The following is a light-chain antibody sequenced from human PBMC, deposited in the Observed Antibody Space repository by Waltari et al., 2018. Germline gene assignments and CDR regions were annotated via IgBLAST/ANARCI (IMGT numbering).Light chain of an antibody. CDR1: QSVLYSSNNKNY. J-gene: IGKJ2*01. CDR2: WAS. Sequence: DIVMTQSPDSLAVSLGERATINCKSSQSVLYSSNNKNYLAWYQHKPGPPPKVLIYWASFLESGVPDRCSGGGSETDFTITISSLQAEDVAVYYCQQYYSTPPYTFGQGTKLEIK. V-gene: IGKV4-1*01. CDR3: QQYYSTPPYT.